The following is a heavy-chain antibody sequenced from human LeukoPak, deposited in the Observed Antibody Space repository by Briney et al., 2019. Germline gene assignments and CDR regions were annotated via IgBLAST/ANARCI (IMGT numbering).Heavy chain of an antibody. CDR1: GDSVSSKSAA. CDR3: ARLSYGDYAD. D-gene: IGHD4-17*01. CDR2: TYFRSKWSN. Sequence: SQTLSLTCAISGDSVSSKSAAWNWIRQSPSRGLEWLGRTYFRSKWSNDYAESVKGRITIKPDTSKNQFSLQLNSVTPEDTAVYYCARLSYGDYADWCRGTLVTVSS. V-gene: IGHV6-1*01. J-gene: IGHJ4*02.